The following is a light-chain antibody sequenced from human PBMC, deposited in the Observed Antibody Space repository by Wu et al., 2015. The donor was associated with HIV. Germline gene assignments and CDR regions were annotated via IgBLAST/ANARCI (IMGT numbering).Light chain of an antibody. V-gene: IGKV3-20*01. J-gene: IGKJ4*01. CDR2: GAS. Sequence: EIVLTQSPGTLSLSPGETATLSCRASQPFSNHYLAWYQQKPGQAPRLLIYGASSRATGIPDRFSGSGSGTDFTLTISSLQPEDFATYYCQQANSFPLTFGGGTKVEIK. CDR1: QPFSNHY. CDR3: QQANSFPLT.